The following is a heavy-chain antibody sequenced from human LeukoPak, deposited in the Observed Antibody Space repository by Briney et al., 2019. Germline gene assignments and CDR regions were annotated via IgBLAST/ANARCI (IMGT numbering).Heavy chain of an antibody. CDR2: ISGSGGST. Sequence: GGSLRLSCAASGFTFSIYAMSWVRQAPGKGLEGVSAISGSGGSTYYADSVKGRFTISRDNSKNTLYLQMNSLRAEDTAVYYCANIPMYGDYDLDYWGQGTLVTVSS. J-gene: IGHJ4*02. D-gene: IGHD4-17*01. CDR3: ANIPMYGDYDLDY. V-gene: IGHV3-23*01. CDR1: GFTFSIYA.